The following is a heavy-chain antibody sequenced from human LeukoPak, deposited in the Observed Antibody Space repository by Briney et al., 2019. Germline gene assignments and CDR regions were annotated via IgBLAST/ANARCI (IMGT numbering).Heavy chain of an antibody. CDR3: AREGNGLLSKDFDY. CDR1: GFTFTDYY. CDR2: IGPHSSAT. D-gene: IGHD2/OR15-2a*01. V-gene: IGHV1-2*02. J-gene: IGHJ4*02. Sequence: ASVKVSCKSSGFTFTDYYIHWVRQAPGQGLEWMGYIGPHSSATSSPQEFQGRVTMTRDTSMSTAYMELTRLTSDDTAVYYCAREGNGLLSKDFDYWGQGTLVTVSS.